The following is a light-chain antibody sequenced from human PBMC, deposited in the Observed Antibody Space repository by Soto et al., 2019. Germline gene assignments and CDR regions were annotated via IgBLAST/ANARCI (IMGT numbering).Light chain of an antibody. V-gene: IGKV3-20*01. CDR2: GAS. CDR3: QHYGTT. CDR1: HSVTSNS. Sequence: EIVLTQSPGTLSLSPGERATLSCRASHSVTSNSLAWYQQRPGQAPRLLIYGASSRATGVPDRFSGGGSGTDFTLTISRLEPEDFAVYYCQHYGTTFGPGTKVDIK. J-gene: IGKJ1*01.